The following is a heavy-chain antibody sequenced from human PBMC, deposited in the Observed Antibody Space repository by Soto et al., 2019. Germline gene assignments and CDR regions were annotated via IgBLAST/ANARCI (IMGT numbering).Heavy chain of an antibody. V-gene: IGHV3-23*01. CDR1: GFIFSNYA. CDR3: AKEMTNNHYFDD. D-gene: IGHD4-17*01. J-gene: IGHJ4*02. CDR2: ITRTGETT. Sequence: GVLRLSCAASGFIFSNYAMSWVRQAPGKGLEWVSTITRTGETTYYSDSVKGRFTISRDNSKNTIYLQMNSLRAEDTAAYYCAKEMTNNHYFDDWGQGTLVTVSS.